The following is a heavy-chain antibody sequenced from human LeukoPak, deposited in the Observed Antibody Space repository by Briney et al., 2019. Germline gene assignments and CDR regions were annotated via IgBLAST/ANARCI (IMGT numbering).Heavy chain of an antibody. D-gene: IGHD1-14*01. CDR1: GYTFTSYG. Sequence: ASVKVSCKASGYTFTSYGISWVRQAPGQGLEWMGWISAYNGNTNYAQKLQGRVTMTTDTSTSTAYIELRSLRSDDTAVYYCARQDEGPDHTFDYWGQGTLVTVSS. V-gene: IGHV1-18*01. CDR3: ARQDEGPDHTFDY. CDR2: ISAYNGNT. J-gene: IGHJ4*02.